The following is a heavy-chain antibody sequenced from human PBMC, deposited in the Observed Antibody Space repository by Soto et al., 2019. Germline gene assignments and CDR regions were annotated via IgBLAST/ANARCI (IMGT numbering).Heavy chain of an antibody. CDR1: GFTFSSYG. CDR3: AKSAGFYDSSGYYNDY. V-gene: IGHV3-30*18. D-gene: IGHD3-22*01. J-gene: IGHJ4*02. Sequence: GGSLRLSCAASGFTFSSYGLHWVRQAPGKGLEWVAVISYDGSNKYYADSVKGRFTISRDISKNTLYLQMNSLRAEDTALYYCAKSAGFYDSSGYYNDYWGQGTLVTVSS. CDR2: ISYDGSNK.